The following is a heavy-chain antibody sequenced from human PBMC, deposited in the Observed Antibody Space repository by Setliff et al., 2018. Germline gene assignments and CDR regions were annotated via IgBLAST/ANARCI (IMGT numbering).Heavy chain of an antibody. V-gene: IGHV4-28*03. CDR1: GYSIRSSDW. CDR3: ARGETRLGWFDP. J-gene: IGHJ5*02. D-gene: IGHD3-16*01. CDR2: VFYTGRT. Sequence: SLTCVVSGYSIRSSDWWAWIRQPPGKGLEWIGYVFYTGRTYYNPSLKSRVTMSVDTSKNQFSLELRSVTAVDTAVYHCARGETRLGWFDPWGQGILVTVSS.